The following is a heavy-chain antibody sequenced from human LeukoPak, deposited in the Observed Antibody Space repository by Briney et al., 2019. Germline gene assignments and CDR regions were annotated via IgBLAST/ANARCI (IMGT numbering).Heavy chain of an antibody. D-gene: IGHD3-9*01. CDR2: ISSDGSTI. V-gene: IGHV3-11*01. Sequence: GGSLRLSCAASGFTFGDYYMSSVRQAPGGGLGWDSYISSDGSTIYYANSEKGRFTISGDNAKDSLYLQMNSPRADDTAVYYCARESDGYDILTGYYRGNFDFWGQGTLVTVSS. CDR1: GFTFGDYY. J-gene: IGHJ4*02. CDR3: ARESDGYDILTGYYRGNFDF.